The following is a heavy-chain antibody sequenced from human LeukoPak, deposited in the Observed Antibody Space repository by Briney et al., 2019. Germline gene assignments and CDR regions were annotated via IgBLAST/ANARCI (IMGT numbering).Heavy chain of an antibody. V-gene: IGHV4-59*01. J-gene: IGHJ4*02. CDR3: VRAVGYCSGGSCYGIFDY. D-gene: IGHD2-15*01. CDR1: GGSISSYY. Sequence: SETLSLTCTVSGGSISSYYWSWIRQPPGEGLEWIGYIYYSGSTNYNPSLKSRVTISVDTSKNQFSLKLSSVTAADTAVYYCVRAVGYCSGGSCYGIFDYWGQGTLVTVSS. CDR2: IYYSGST.